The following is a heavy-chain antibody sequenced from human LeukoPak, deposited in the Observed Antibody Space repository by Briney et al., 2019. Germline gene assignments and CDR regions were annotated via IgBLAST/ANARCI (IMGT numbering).Heavy chain of an antibody. CDR1: GFTFSSYW. CDR2: INSDGSST. J-gene: IGHJ6*02. D-gene: IGHD3-3*01. Sequence: QPGGSLRLSCAASGFTFSSYWMHWVRQAPGKGLVWVSRINSDGSSTSYADSVKGRFTISRGNAKNTLYLQMNSLRAEDTAVYYCARDLRRITIFGVVISRPYYYYGMDVWGQGTTVTVSS. CDR3: ARDLRRITIFGVVISRPYYYYGMDV. V-gene: IGHV3-74*01.